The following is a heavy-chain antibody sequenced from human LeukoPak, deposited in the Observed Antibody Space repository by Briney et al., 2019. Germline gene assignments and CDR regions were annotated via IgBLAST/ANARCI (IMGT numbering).Heavy chain of an antibody. J-gene: IGHJ3*02. CDR3: ARVYHYYDSSGYYYLDAFDI. Sequence: SETLSLTCTVSGGSISSGDYYCSWVRQPPGKGLEWIGYIYYSGSTYYNPSPKSRVTISLDTSKNQFSLKLSPVTAADTAVYYCARVYHYYDSSGYYYLDAFDIWGQGTMVTVSS. CDR1: GGSISSGDYY. CDR2: IYYSGST. D-gene: IGHD3-22*01. V-gene: IGHV4-30-4*01.